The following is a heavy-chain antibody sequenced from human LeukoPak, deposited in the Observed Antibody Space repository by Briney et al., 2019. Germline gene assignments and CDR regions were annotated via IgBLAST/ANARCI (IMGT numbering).Heavy chain of an antibody. CDR2: INAGNGNT. CDR1: GYTFTNYA. V-gene: IGHV1-3*01. D-gene: IGHD3-10*01. Sequence: ASVKVSCNASGYTFTNYAMHWVRQAPGQRLEWMGWINAGNGNTKYSQKFQGRVTITRDTSASTAYMELSSLRSEDTAVYYCARPQKGFGEFNYWGQGTLVTVSS. CDR3: ARPQKGFGEFNY. J-gene: IGHJ4*02.